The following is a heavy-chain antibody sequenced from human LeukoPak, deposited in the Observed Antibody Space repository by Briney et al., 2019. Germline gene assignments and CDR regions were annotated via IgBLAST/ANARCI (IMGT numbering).Heavy chain of an antibody. CDR3: ARSPPLDTANYFDY. J-gene: IGHJ4*02. D-gene: IGHD5-18*01. CDR1: GYTFTSYG. V-gene: IGHV1-18*01. CDR2: ISAYNGNT. Sequence: ASVKVSCKASGYTFTSYGISWVRQAPGQGLEWMGWISAYNGNTNYAQKLQGRVTMTTDTSTSTAYMELRSLRSDDTAVYHCARSPPLDTANYFDYWGQGTLVTVSS.